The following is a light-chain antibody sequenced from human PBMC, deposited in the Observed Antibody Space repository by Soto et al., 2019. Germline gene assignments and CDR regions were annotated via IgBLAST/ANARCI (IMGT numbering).Light chain of an antibody. J-gene: IGKJ1*01. CDR3: QQSYNTPRT. V-gene: IGKV1-39*01. CDR1: QRISSH. CDR2: SAS. Sequence: DIQMTQSPSSLSASVGDRVTITCRASQRISSHLNWYQQKPGKAPKVLIYSASSLQSGVPSRFSGSGSGTDFTLTISSLKPEDFATYYCQQSYNTPRTFGQGTKVEIK.